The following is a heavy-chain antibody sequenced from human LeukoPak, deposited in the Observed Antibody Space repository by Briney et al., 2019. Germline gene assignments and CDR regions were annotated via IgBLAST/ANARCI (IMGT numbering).Heavy chain of an antibody. V-gene: IGHV1-46*01. CDR2: INPSGGST. J-gene: IGHJ4*02. CDR1: GDTFSSYA. D-gene: IGHD4-11*01. CDR3: ARDDNYGIFVNVDY. Sequence: ASVKVSWKASGDTFSSYAISWVRQAPGQGLEWMGIINPSGGSTSYAQKFQGRVTMTRDMSTSTVYMELSSLRSEDTAVYYCARDDNYGIFVNVDYWGQGTLVTVSS.